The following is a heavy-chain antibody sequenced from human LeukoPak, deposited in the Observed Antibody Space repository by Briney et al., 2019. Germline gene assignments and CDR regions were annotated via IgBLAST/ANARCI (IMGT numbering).Heavy chain of an antibody. D-gene: IGHD2-2*01. CDR2: ISGSGGST. Sequence: RQAPGXGLEWVSAISGSGGSTYYADSGKGRFTISRDNSKNTLDLQMNSLRAEDTAVYYCAKDVRDCRSTSCYAYYYYYGMDVWGQGTTVTVSS. CDR3: AKDVRDCRSTSCYAYYYYYGMDV. J-gene: IGHJ6*02. V-gene: IGHV3-23*01.